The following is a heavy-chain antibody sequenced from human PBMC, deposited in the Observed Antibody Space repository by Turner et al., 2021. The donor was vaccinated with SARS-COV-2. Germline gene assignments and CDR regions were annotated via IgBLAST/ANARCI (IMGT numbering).Heavy chain of an antibody. CDR1: GYTFTTNY. CDR3: TRGGYEFAEQYFDY. V-gene: IGHV1-46*04. CDR2: NSPDGGAT. Sequence: QVQLLQPGAVVKKPGASVKVSCKASGYTFTTNYIHWVRQAPGQGLEWMRINSPDGGATIYTQKLQGRVTITSDTSTSTVYMDLSSLRAEDTAIYYCTRGGYEFAEQYFDYWGQGTLVTVSS. D-gene: IGHD3-3*01. J-gene: IGHJ4*02.